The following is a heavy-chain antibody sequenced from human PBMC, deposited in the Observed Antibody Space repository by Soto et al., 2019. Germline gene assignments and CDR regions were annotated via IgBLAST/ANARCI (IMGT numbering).Heavy chain of an antibody. Sequence: GGSLRLSCAASGFTFSSYAMSWVRQAPGKGLEWVSAISGSGGSTYYADSVKGRFTISRDNSKNTLYLQMNSLRAEDTAVYYCAKDPLGATLHLRHYYYGMDVWGQGTTVTVSS. CDR1: GFTFSSYA. J-gene: IGHJ6*02. CDR3: AKDPLGATLHLRHYYYGMDV. CDR2: ISGSGGST. D-gene: IGHD1-26*01. V-gene: IGHV3-23*01.